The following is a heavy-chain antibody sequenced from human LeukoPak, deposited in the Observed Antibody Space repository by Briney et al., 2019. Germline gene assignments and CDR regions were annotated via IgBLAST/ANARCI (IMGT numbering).Heavy chain of an antibody. J-gene: IGHJ4*02. V-gene: IGHV3-23*01. CDR1: GFTFTSYA. D-gene: IGHD3-10*01. CDR2: ISDSGGST. Sequence: GGSLSLSCAASGFTFTSYAMSWVRQAPGKGLEWVSAISDSGGSTYYADSVKGRFTISRDNSKNTLYLQMNSLRAEDTAIYYCAKEYGSGSYYNTFDYWGQGTLVTVSS. CDR3: AKEYGSGSYYNTFDY.